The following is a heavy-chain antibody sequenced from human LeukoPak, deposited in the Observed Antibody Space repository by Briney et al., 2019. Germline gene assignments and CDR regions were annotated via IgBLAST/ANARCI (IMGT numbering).Heavy chain of an antibody. J-gene: IGHJ5*02. CDR2: IKQEGSEK. CDR3: ARDVGGYYDILTGYSGNWFDP. D-gene: IGHD3-9*01. Sequence: PGGSLRLSCAASGFTFSSYWMSWVRQAQGKGLEWVANIKQEGSEKYYVDSVKGRFTISRDNAKNSLYLQMNSLRAEDTAVYYCARDVGGYYDILTGYSGNWFDPWGQGTLVTVSS. V-gene: IGHV3-7*01. CDR1: GFTFSSYW.